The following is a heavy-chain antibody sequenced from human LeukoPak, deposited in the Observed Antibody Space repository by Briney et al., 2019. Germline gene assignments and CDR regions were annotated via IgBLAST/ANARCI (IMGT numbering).Heavy chain of an antibody. V-gene: IGHV1-69*13. J-gene: IGHJ4*02. D-gene: IGHD4-17*01. Sequence: ASVKVSCKASGGTFSNYAISWVRQAPGQGLEWMGGIIPIFGTANYAQKFQGRVTITADESTSTAYMELSSLRSEDTAVYYCARERARRPADYGDYDFDYWGQGTLVTVSS. CDR1: GGTFSNYA. CDR2: IIPIFGTA. CDR3: ARERARRPADYGDYDFDY.